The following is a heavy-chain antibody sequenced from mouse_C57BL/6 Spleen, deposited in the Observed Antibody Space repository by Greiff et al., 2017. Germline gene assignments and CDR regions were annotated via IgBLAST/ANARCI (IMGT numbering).Heavy chain of an antibody. Sequence: QVQLQQPGAELVKPGASVKMSCKASGYTFTSYWITWVKQRPGQGLEWIGDIYPGSGSTNYNEKFKSKATLTVDTSSSTAYMQLSSLTSEDSAVYYCAREGDYGSSPFAYWGQGTLVTVSA. J-gene: IGHJ3*01. V-gene: IGHV1-55*01. D-gene: IGHD1-1*01. CDR1: GYTFTSYW. CDR2: IYPGSGST. CDR3: AREGDYGSSPFAY.